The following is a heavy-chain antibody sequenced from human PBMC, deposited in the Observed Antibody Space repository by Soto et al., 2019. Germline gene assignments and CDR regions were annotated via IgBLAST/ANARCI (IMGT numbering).Heavy chain of an antibody. Sequence: SVKVSCKASGFTFTSSAVQWVRQARGQRLEWIGWIVVGSGNTNYAQKFQERVTITTDMSTSTAYMELSSLRSEDTAVYYCVQRGYYSRGAFDIWGQGTMVTVSS. CDR1: GFTFTSSA. J-gene: IGHJ3*02. V-gene: IGHV1-58*01. CDR3: VQRGYYSRGAFDI. D-gene: IGHD3-22*01. CDR2: IVVGSGNT.